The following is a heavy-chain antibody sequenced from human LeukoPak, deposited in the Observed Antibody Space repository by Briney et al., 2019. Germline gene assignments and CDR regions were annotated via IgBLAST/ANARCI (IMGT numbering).Heavy chain of an antibody. D-gene: IGHD2-2*01. CDR3: ARDLDPAATPYYYYYMDV. J-gene: IGHJ6*03. V-gene: IGHV1-69*13. CDR1: GGTFSSYA. CDR2: IIPIFGTA. Sequence: SVKVSCKASGGTFSSYAISWVRQAPGQGLEWMGGIIPIFGTANYAQKFQGRVTITADESTSTAYMELSSLRSEDTAVYYCARDLDPAATPYYYYYMDVWGKGTTVTVSS.